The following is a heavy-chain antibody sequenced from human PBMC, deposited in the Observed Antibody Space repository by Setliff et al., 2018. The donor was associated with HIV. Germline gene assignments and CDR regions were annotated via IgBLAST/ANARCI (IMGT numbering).Heavy chain of an antibody. CDR1: GFSFSNAW. CDR2: IKSKSVGGKI. V-gene: IGHV3-15*07. D-gene: IGHD3-22*01. Sequence: GESLKISCAASGFSFSNAWMNWVRQAPGKGLEWVGRIKSKSVGGKIDYAAPVKGRISISRDDSENTVYLQINSLKTEDTAVYYCTTDLNYDSSNKENYFDCWGQGTLVTVSS. CDR3: TTDLNYDSSNKENYFDC. J-gene: IGHJ4*02.